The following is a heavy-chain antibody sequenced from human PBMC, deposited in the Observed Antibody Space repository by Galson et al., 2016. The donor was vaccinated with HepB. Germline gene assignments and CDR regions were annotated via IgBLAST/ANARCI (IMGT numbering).Heavy chain of an antibody. D-gene: IGHD2-15*01. Sequence: SVKVSCKASGYTFTTYYMHWVRQAPGQGLEWMGWISGYNGDTIYAQRLQGRVTMTTDTSTSTAYMELRSLRSDDTAVYYCAKPTYCDVGGCYNSYGLDVWGQGTTVTVSS. CDR2: ISGYNGDT. CDR3: AKPTYCDVGGCYNSYGLDV. V-gene: IGHV1-18*04. CDR1: GYTFTTYY. J-gene: IGHJ6*02.